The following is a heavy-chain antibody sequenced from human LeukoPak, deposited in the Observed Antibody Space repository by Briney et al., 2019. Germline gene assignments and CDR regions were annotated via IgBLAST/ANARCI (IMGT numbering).Heavy chain of an antibody. CDR2: IYYTGST. D-gene: IGHD6-19*01. V-gene: IGHV4-59*01. CDR1: GGSISNYY. CDR3: AREPRGYSSGWFFDS. J-gene: IGHJ4*02. Sequence: SETLSLTCRVTGGSISNYYWSWIRQPPGKGLEWIGYIYYTGSTNYNPSLKSRVTMSVDMSKNQFSLKLNSGTAADTAVYYCAREPRGYSSGWFFDSWGQGTLVTVSS.